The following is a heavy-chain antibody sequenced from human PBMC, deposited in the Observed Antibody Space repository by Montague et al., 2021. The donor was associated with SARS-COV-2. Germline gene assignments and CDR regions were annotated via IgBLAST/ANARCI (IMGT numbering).Heavy chain of an antibody. D-gene: IGHD3-22*01. CDR2: IYYSGST. CDR1: GGSISSSSYY. Sequence: SETLSLTCTVSGGSISSSSYYWGWIRQPPGKGLGWIGSIYYSGSTYYNPFLKSRVTISVDTSKNQFSLKLSSVTAADTAVYYCARFPTSYYYDSKAAPATPDAFDIWGQGTMVTVSS. J-gene: IGHJ3*02. CDR3: ARFPTSYYYDSKAAPATPDAFDI. V-gene: IGHV4-39*01.